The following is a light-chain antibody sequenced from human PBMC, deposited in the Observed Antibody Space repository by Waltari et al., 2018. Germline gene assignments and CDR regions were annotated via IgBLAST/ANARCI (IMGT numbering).Light chain of an antibody. CDR1: QSISSY. CDR2: AAS. CDR3: QQSYSTLFT. J-gene: IGKJ3*01. Sequence: DIQMTQSPSSLSASVGDRVTITSRASQSISSYLNWYQQKPGKAPKLLIYAASSLQSGVTSRFSGSGSGTDFTLTISSLQPEDFATYYCQQSYSTLFTFGPGTKVDIK. V-gene: IGKV1-39*01.